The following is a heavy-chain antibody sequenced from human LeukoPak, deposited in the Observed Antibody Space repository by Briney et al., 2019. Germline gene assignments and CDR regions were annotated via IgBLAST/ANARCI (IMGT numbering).Heavy chain of an antibody. CDR3: ARGSAYYYDSSGRSRGGYYYYYMDV. CDR1: GFTFDDYG. D-gene: IGHD3-22*01. Sequence: GGSLRLSCAASGFTFDDYGMSWVRQAPGKGLEWVSGINWNGGSTGYADSVKGRFTISRDNAKNSLYLQMNSLRAEDTALYYCARGSAYYYDSSGRSRGGYYYYYMDVWGKGTTVTVSS. J-gene: IGHJ6*03. V-gene: IGHV3-20*04. CDR2: INWNGGST.